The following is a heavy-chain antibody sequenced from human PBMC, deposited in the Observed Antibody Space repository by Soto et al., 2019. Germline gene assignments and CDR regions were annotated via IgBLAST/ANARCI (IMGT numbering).Heavy chain of an antibody. J-gene: IGHJ6*02. CDR3: ARDYYGSGSYYTYGMDV. Sequence: SETLSLTCTVSGGSISSYYWSWIRQPPGKGLEWIGYIYYSGSTNYNPSLKSRVTISVDTSKNQFSLKLSSVTAADTAVYYCARDYYGSGSYYTYGMDVWGQGTTVTVSS. D-gene: IGHD3-10*01. CDR2: IYYSGST. CDR1: GGSISSYY. V-gene: IGHV4-59*01.